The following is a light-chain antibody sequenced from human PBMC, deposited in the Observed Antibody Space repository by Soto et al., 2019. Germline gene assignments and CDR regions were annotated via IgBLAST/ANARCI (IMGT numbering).Light chain of an antibody. CDR1: QSISNW. CDR3: QQYNTYET. CDR2: KAS. V-gene: IGKV1-5*03. J-gene: IGKJ1*01. Sequence: DIQMTQSPSTLSASVGDRVTITCRASQSISNWLAWYQQKPGKAPKLLIYKASSLESGVPSRFSGSGSGTEVTLTISSLQPDDFATYYCQQYNTYETFGQGTKVEIK.